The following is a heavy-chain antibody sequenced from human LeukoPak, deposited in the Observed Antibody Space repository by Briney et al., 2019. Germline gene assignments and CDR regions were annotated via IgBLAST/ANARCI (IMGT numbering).Heavy chain of an antibody. CDR1: GGSISSGGYY. V-gene: IGHV4-31*03. Sequence: SQTLSLTCIVSGGSISSGGYYWSWIRQHPGKGLEWIGYIYYSGSTYYNPSLKSRVTISVDTSKNQFSLKLSSVTAADTAVYYCARVYDFWSGYYSFDYWGQGTLVTVSS. J-gene: IGHJ4*02. CDR3: ARVYDFWSGYYSFDY. CDR2: IYYSGST. D-gene: IGHD3-3*01.